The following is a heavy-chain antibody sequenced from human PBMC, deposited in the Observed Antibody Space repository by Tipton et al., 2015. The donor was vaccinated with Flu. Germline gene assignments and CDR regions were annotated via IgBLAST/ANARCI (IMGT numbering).Heavy chain of an antibody. D-gene: IGHD2-2*01. CDR1: GDSVSSNSAA. CDR3: ARGTGSCSSTSCFHGMDV. CDR2: TYYRSKWYN. Sequence: GLVKPSQTLSLTCAISGDSVSSNSAAWNWIRQSPSRGLEWLGRTYYRSKWYNDYAVSVKSRITINPDTSKNQFSLQLNSVTPEDTAVYYCARGTGSCSSTSCFHGMDVWFQVTTVTVSS. V-gene: IGHV6-1*01. J-gene: IGHJ6*02.